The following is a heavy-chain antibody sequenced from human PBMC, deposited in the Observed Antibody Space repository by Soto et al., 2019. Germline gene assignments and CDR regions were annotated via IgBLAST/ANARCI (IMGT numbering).Heavy chain of an antibody. Sequence: ASVKVSCKASGYTFTSYYMHWVRQAPGQGLERMGIINPSGGSTSYAQKFQGRVTTTRDTSTSTVHTALSSLRSEESAGYYFARDRPPYYDSSVYFDYSGQGTLGTVS. J-gene: IGHJ4*02. CDR1: GYTFTSYY. V-gene: IGHV1-46*01. CDR3: ARDRPPYYDSSVYFDY. D-gene: IGHD3-22*01. CDR2: INPSGGST.